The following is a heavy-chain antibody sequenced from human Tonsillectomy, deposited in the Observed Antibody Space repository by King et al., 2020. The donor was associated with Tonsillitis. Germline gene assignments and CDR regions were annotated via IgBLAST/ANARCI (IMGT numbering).Heavy chain of an antibody. V-gene: IGHV4-38-2*01. Sequence: QLQESGPGLVKPSETLSLTCAVSGYSISSAYYWVWIRQPPGKGLEWIGSIYHSGSTYYNPSLKSRVTISVDTSKNHFSLKLSSVTAADTAVYYCARVLLAGSGSYAFDIWGQGTMVTVSS. CDR2: IYHSGST. J-gene: IGHJ3*02. CDR1: GYSISSAYY. D-gene: IGHD3-10*01. CDR3: ARVLLAGSGSYAFDI.